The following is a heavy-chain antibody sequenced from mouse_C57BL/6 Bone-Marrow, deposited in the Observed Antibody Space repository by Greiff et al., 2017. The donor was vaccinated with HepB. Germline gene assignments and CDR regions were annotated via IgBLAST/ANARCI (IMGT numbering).Heavy chain of an antibody. V-gene: IGHV1-64*01. J-gene: IGHJ2*01. CDR3: TRRGIYDYALYY. Sequence: QVQLQQPGAELVKPGASVTLSCKASGYTFTSDWMHWVKQRPGQGLEWIGMIHPNSGSTNYNEKFKSKATLTVDKSSSTAYMQLSSLTSEDSAVYYCTRRGIYDYALYYWGQGSTRTVSS. CDR2: IHPNSGST. CDR1: GYTFTSDW. D-gene: IGHD2-4*01.